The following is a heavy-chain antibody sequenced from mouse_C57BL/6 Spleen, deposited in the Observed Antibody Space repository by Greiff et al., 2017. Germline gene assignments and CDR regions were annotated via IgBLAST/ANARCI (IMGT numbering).Heavy chain of an antibody. CDR1: GFTFSSYT. V-gene: IGHV5-9*01. Sequence: EVKLMESGGGLVKPGGSLKLSCAASGFTFSSYTMSWVRQTPEKRLEWVATISGGGGNTYYPDSVKGRFTISRDNAKNTLYLQMSSLRSEDTALYYCARHPRELLGDYWGQGTTLTVSS. J-gene: IGHJ2*01. CDR2: ISGGGGNT. CDR3: ARHPRELLGDY. D-gene: IGHD2-12*01.